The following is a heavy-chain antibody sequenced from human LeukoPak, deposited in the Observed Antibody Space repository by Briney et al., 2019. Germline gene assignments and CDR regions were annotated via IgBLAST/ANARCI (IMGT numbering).Heavy chain of an antibody. D-gene: IGHD3-9*01. V-gene: IGHV3-74*01. J-gene: IGHJ6*02. CDR2: INGDGRNI. Sequence: GGSLRLSCVASGFTFSSYWMHWVRQDPRKGLVWVSRINGDGRNINYADSVRGRFTISRDNAKNTLYLQMNTLRVEDTAVYYCTRDLMDYDVSTGLDHYYMDVWGQGTTVTVSS. CDR3: TRDLMDYDVSTGLDHYYMDV. CDR1: GFTFSSYW.